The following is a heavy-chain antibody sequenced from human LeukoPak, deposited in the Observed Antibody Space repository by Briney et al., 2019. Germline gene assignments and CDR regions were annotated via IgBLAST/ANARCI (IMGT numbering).Heavy chain of an antibody. CDR2: IKQDGSEK. CDR1: GFTFSSYW. J-gene: IGHJ4*02. Sequence: GGSLRLSCAASGFTFSSYWMSWVRQAPGKGLEWVANIKQDGSEKYYVDSAKGRFTISRDNAKNSLYLQMNSLRAEDTAVYYCAREARYFDWLRGTLDYWGQGTLVTVSS. V-gene: IGHV3-7*03. D-gene: IGHD3-9*01. CDR3: AREARYFDWLRGTLDY.